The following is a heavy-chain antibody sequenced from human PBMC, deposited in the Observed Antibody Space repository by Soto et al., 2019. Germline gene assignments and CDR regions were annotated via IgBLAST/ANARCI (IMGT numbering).Heavy chain of an antibody. D-gene: IGHD1-26*01. CDR1: TFSLYS. J-gene: IGHJ5*02. Sequence: EVQVVESGGGLVKPGGSLTLSCNFTFSLYSMNWVRQAPGKGLEWVASISSGAAYIKYADSVQGRFTISRDNANSSVSLQMSSLRVEDTAVYFCTRDEGGSYDSWFHPWGQGTQVTVSA. CDR2: ISSGAAYI. V-gene: IGHV3-21*01. CDR3: TRDEGGSYDSWFHP.